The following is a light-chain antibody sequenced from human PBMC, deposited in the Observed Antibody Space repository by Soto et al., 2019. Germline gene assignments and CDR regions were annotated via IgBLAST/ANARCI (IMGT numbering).Light chain of an antibody. Sequence: EIVLTQSPGTLSLSPGERATLSCRASQSVSSNYLAWYQQKPGQAPRLHIYDASSRATDIPDRFSGSGSGTDFTLTISRLEPEDFAVYYCHQYGGSPRTFGQGTKLEIK. V-gene: IGKV3-20*01. CDR3: HQYGGSPRT. J-gene: IGKJ2*01. CDR1: QSVSSNY. CDR2: DAS.